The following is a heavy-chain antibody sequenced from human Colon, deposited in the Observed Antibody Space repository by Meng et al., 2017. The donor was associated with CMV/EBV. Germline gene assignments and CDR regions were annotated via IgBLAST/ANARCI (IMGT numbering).Heavy chain of an antibody. CDR1: GGTFSSYA. J-gene: IGHJ5*02. CDR2: ISPYRGDT. CDR3: AREGVGRWFDP. Sequence: SCKASGGTFSSYAISWVRLAPGQGLEWMGWISPYRGDTNYAQKFQGRVIMSTDTSTSTAYMELRSLRPDDTAVYYCAREGVGRWFDPWGQGTLVTVSS. V-gene: IGHV1-18*01.